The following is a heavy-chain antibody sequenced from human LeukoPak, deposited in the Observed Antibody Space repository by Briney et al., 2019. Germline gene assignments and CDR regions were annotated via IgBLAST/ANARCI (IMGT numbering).Heavy chain of an antibody. Sequence: GGSLRLSCAASGSTVSSNYMSWVRQAPGKGLEWVSVTYTGGSTNYADSVKGRFSISRDNSKNTLYLQMNSLRAEDTAVYYCARVDVVTVGKNAFDIWGQGTMVTVSS. J-gene: IGHJ3*02. CDR3: ARVDVVTVGKNAFDI. CDR1: GSTVSSNY. CDR2: TYTGGST. V-gene: IGHV3-53*01. D-gene: IGHD4-23*01.